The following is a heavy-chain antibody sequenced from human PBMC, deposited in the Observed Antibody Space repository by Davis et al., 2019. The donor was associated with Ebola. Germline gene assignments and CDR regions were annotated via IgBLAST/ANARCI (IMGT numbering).Heavy chain of an antibody. J-gene: IGHJ6*02. CDR3: ASGDGRGSSYDMDV. V-gene: IGHV3-30*04. Sequence: GGSLRLSCAASGFTFSSYAMHWVRQAPGKGLEWVAVISYDGSNKYYADSVKGRFTISRDNSKNTLYLQMSSLRAEDTAVYYCASGDGRGSSYDMDVWGQGTTVTVSS. CDR1: GFTFSSYA. CDR2: ISYDGSNK. D-gene: IGHD5-12*01.